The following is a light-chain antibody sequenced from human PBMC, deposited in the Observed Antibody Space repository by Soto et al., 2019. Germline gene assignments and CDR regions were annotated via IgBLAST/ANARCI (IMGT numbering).Light chain of an antibody. V-gene: IGKV3-15*01. CDR2: GAS. CDR1: QSVSSN. Sequence: IVMTQSPATLSVSPGERATLSCRASQSVSSNLAWYQQKPGQAPRLLIYGASTRATGIPARFSGSGSGTEYSLTISSLQSEDFGVYFCQQYDQWWTFGQGTKVDI. J-gene: IGKJ1*01. CDR3: QQYDQWWT.